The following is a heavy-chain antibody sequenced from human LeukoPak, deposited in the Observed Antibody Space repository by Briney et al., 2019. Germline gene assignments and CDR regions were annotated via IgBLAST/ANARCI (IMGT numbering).Heavy chain of an antibody. CDR1: GGSISSGDYY. CDR3: ARAYSGYDFDY. D-gene: IGHD5-12*01. CDR2: IYYSGST. J-gene: IGHJ4*02. V-gene: IGHV4-30-4*08. Sequence: SETLSLTCTVSGGSISSGDYYWSWIRQPRGKGLEWIGYIYYSGSTYYNPSLKSRVTISVDTSKNQFSLQLSSVTAADTAVYYCARAYSGYDFDYWGQGTLVTVSS.